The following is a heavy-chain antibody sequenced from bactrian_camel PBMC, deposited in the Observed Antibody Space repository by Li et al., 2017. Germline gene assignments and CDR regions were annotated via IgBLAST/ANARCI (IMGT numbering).Heavy chain of an antibody. Sequence: HVQLVESGGGSVQAGGSLRLSCTASSSEYSTKNMGWFRQIPGKEREGIATIDGSGATTYTDSVKGRFTISKANAKNTAYLQLNGLKTEDTAMYYCELGNSRGQGTQVAVS. CDR1: SSEYSTKN. CDR2: IDGSGAT. J-gene: IGHJ4*01. V-gene: IGHV3S53*01. CDR3: ELGNS. D-gene: IGHD7*01.